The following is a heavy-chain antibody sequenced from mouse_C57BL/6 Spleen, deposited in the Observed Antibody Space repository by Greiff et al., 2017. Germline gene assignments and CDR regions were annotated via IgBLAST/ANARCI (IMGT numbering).Heavy chain of an antibody. CDR3: ARLDSSTAMDY. V-gene: IGHV2-6*01. D-gene: IGHD3-2*02. Sequence: VKVEESGPGLVAPSQSLSITCTVSGFSLTSYGVDWVRQSPGKGLEWLGVIWGVGSTNYNSALKSRLSISKDNSKSQVFLKMNSLQTDDTAMYYCARLDSSTAMDYWGQGTSVTVSS. CDR1: GFSLTSYG. CDR2: IWGVGST. J-gene: IGHJ4*01.